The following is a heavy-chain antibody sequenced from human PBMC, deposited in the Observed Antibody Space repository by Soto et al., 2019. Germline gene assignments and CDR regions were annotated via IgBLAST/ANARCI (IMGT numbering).Heavy chain of an antibody. CDR2: IYYSGST. Sequence: ETLSLTCTVSGGSVSSGSYYWSWIRQPPGKGLEWIGYIYYSGSTNYNPSLKSRVTISVDTSKNQFSLKLSSVTAADTAVYYCARDRIGYCSSTSCSTTGYGMDVWGQGTTVTVSS. D-gene: IGHD2-2*01. CDR3: ARDRIGYCSSTSCSTTGYGMDV. V-gene: IGHV4-61*01. J-gene: IGHJ6*02. CDR1: GGSVSSGSYY.